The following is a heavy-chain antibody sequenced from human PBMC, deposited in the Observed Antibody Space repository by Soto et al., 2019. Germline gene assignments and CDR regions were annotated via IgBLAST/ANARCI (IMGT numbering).Heavy chain of an antibody. D-gene: IGHD2-2*01. CDR3: ARGRYCSSTSCYYSRPGVYYFDY. CDR2: INHSGST. Sequence: SETLSLTCAVYGGSFSGYYWSWIRQPPGKGLEWIGEINHSGSTNYNPSPKSRVTISVDTSKNQFSLKLSSVTAADTAVYYCARGRYCSSTSCYYSRPGVYYFDYWGQGTLVTVSS. CDR1: GGSFSGYY. V-gene: IGHV4-34*01. J-gene: IGHJ4*02.